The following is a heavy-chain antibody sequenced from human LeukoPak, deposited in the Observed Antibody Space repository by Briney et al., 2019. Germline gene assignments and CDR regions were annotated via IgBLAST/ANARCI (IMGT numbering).Heavy chain of an antibody. V-gene: IGHV1-2*02. J-gene: IGHJ4*02. CDR1: GYTFTGYY. D-gene: IGHD5-24*01. CDR3: ARGSGTWLQLRGSFGY. CDR2: INPNSGGT. Sequence: ASVKVSSKASGYTFTGYYMHWVRQAPGQGLEWMGWINPNSGGTNYAQKFQGRVTMTRDTSISTAYMELSRLRSDDTAVYYCARGSGTWLQLRGSFGYWGQGTLVTVPS.